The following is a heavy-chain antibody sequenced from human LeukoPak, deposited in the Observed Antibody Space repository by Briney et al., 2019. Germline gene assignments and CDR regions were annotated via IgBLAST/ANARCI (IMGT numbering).Heavy chain of an antibody. J-gene: IGHJ4*02. CDR3: AIAVAGYFDY. Sequence: SETLSLTRAVYGGSFSGYYWSWIRQPPAKGLEWIGEINHSGSTNYNPSLKSRVTISVDTSKNQFSLKLSSVTAADTAVYYCAIAVAGYFDYWGQGTLVTVSS. CDR2: INHSGST. V-gene: IGHV4-34*01. D-gene: IGHD6-19*01. CDR1: GGSFSGYY.